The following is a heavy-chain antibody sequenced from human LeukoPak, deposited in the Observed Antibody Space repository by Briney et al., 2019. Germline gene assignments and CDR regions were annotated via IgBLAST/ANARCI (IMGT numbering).Heavy chain of an antibody. V-gene: IGHV1-69*01. CDR3: AGPLNYDFWSAVKGGYYYYYMDV. CDR1: GGTFSSYA. D-gene: IGHD3-3*01. Sequence: SSVKVSCKASGGTFSSYAISWVRQAPGQGLEWMGGIISIFGTANYAQKFQGRVTITADESTSTAYMELSSLRSEDTAVYYCAGPLNYDFWSAVKGGYYYYYMDVWGKGTTVTVSS. CDR2: IISIFGTA. J-gene: IGHJ6*03.